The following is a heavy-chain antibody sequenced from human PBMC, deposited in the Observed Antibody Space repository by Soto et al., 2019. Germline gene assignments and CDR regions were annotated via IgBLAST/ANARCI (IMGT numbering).Heavy chain of an antibody. CDR2: ISHGGVTK. J-gene: IGHJ5*02. V-gene: IGHV3-30-3*01. Sequence: GGSLRLSCAASGSSFPKYPMHWVRQTPDKGLEWLAVISHGGVTKNSADSVKGRFSVSRDNSRNRLYLEMNSLRTEDTAMYYCVRGGYSSSWERLDPWGQGTLVTVSS. CDR1: GSSFPKYP. D-gene: IGHD4-4*01. CDR3: VRGGYSSSWERLDP.